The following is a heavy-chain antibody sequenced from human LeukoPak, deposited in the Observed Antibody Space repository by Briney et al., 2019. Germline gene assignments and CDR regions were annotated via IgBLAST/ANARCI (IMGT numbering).Heavy chain of an antibody. CDR2: MNPNSGNT. CDR1: GYSFTSHD. J-gene: IGHJ6*03. V-gene: IGHV1-8*02. CDR3: ARTYSSSWPHYYYYMDV. Sequence: ASVKVSCKSTGYSFTSHDINWVRQATGQGLEWMGWMNPNSGNTGYAQKFQGRVTMTRNTSISTAYMELSSLRSEDTAVYYCARTYSSSWPHYYYYMDVWGKGTTVTTSS. D-gene: IGHD6-13*01.